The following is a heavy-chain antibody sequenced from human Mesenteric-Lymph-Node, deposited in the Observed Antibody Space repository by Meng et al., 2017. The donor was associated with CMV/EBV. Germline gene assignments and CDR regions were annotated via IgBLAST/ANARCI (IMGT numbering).Heavy chain of an antibody. CDR1: GGSISTNSYY. CDR3: ARQDPVLACDY. V-gene: IGHV4-39*01. Sequence: SETLSLTCIASGGSISTNSYYWSWIRQSPGKGLEWIGDINHSGSTNYNPSLKSRVTISLDTSKNQFSLKLNSVTAADTAEYFCARQDPVLACDYWGQGTLVTVSS. D-gene: IGHD5/OR15-5a*01. CDR2: INHSGST. J-gene: IGHJ4*02.